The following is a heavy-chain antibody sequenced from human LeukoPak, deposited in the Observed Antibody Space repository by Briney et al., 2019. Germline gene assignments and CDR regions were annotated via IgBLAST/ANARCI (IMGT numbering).Heavy chain of an antibody. D-gene: IGHD2-15*01. J-gene: IGHJ6*02. CDR1: GGSFSGYY. V-gene: IGHV4-34*01. CDR2: INHSGST. CDR3: ARGRGTYYYYYGMDV. Sequence: SEALSLTCAVYGGSFSGYYWSWIRQPPGRGLEWIGEINHSGSTNYNPSLKSRVTISVDTSKNQFSLKLSSVTAADTAVYYCARGRGTYYYYYGMDVWGQGTTVTVSS.